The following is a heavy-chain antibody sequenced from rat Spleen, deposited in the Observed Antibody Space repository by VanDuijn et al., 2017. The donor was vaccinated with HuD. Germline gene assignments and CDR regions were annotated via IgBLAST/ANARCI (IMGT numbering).Heavy chain of an antibody. Sequence: EVQLVESDGGLVQPGRSLKLSCAASGFTLGDHFMAWVRQAPTKGLEWVATINYDGGTPYYRDSVKGRFTIFRDKAKNNLYLQMDSLRSEDTATYYCVRPARTVVPNWFVYWGQGTLVTVSS. CDR1: GFTLGDHF. J-gene: IGHJ3*01. V-gene: IGHV5-29*01. CDR2: INYDGGTP. CDR3: VRPARTVVPNWFVY. D-gene: IGHD1-1*01.